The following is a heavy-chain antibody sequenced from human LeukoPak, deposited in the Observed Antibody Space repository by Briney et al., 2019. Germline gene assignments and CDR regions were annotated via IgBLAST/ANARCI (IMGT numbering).Heavy chain of an antibody. CDR3: ARELGRDAFDI. CDR2: IYRSGST. CDR1: GYSISSGYY. V-gene: IGHV4-38-2*02. Sequence: PSETLSLTCTVSGYSISSGYYWGWIRQPPGKGLEWIGSIYRSGSTYYNPSLKSRVTISVDTSKNQFSLKLSSVTAADTAVYYCARELGRDAFDIWGQGTMVTVSS. J-gene: IGHJ3*02.